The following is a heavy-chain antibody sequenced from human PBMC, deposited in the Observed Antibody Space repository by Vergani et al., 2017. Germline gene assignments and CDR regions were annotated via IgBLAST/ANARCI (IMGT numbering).Heavy chain of an antibody. CDR3: ARVHGGGWVPAFDI. V-gene: IGHV4-59*01. Sequence: QVQLQESGPGLVKPSETLSLTCTVSGRSISSYYWSWIRQPPGKGLEWIGYIYYSGSTNYNPSLKSRVTISVDTSKNQFSLKLSSVTAADTAVYYCARVHGGGWVPAFDIWGQGTMVTVSS. CDR2: IYYSGST. D-gene: IGHD1-26*01. J-gene: IGHJ3*02. CDR1: GRSISSYY.